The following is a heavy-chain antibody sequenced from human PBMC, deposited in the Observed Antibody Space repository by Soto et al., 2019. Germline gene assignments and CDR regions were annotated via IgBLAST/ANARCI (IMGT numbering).Heavy chain of an antibody. CDR1: GGTFSSYA. CDR2: IIPIFGTA. J-gene: IGHJ6*02. CDR3: ARDGTTGTRYYYYGMDV. Sequence: QVQLVQSGAEVKKPGSSVKVSCKASGGTFSSYAISWVRQAPGQGLEWMGGIIPIFGTANYAQKFRGRVTITADESTSTAYMELSSLRSEDTAVYYCARDGTTGTRYYYYGMDVWGQGTTVTVSS. D-gene: IGHD1-1*01. V-gene: IGHV1-69*01.